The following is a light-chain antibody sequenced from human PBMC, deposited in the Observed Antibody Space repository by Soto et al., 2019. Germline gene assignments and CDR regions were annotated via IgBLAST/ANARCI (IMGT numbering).Light chain of an antibody. CDR1: PSVSTY. CDR3: QQRSNWPPV. V-gene: IGKV3-11*01. CDR2: DAS. J-gene: IGKJ4*01. Sequence: EIVLTPSPATLSLSPGARATLSGRSSPSVSTYVTYLAWYQQKPGQAPRLLIYDASNRATGIPARFSGSGSGTDFTLTISSLEPEDFAVYDCQQRSNWPPVVGGGTKVDIK.